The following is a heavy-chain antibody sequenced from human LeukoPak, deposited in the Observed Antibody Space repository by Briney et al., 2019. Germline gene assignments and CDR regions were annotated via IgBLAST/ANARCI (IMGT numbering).Heavy chain of an antibody. D-gene: IGHD3-3*01. CDR1: GFTFGSYW. Sequence: GGSLRLSCAASGFTFGSYWMHWVRQAPGKGLVWVSRINSDGSSTSYADSVKGRFTISRDNAKNTLYLQMNSLRAEDTAVYYCARTPDYDFWRDYYYMDVWGKGTTVTVSS. V-gene: IGHV3-74*01. CDR2: INSDGSST. CDR3: ARTPDYDFWRDYYYMDV. J-gene: IGHJ6*03.